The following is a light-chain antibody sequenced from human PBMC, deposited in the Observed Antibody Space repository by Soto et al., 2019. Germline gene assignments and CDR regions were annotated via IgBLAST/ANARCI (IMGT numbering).Light chain of an antibody. J-gene: IGKJ1*01. V-gene: IGKV3-20*01. CDR1: QYVRSTY. CDR2: GAS. Sequence: EIVLTQSPGTLSLSPGERVTLSCRASQYVRSTYLAWYQQKPGQAPRLLIYGASSRATGIPDRYTGSGSGTDFSLTHSRLEPEDFAVYYCQQYGSSLWPFGQGTKVEIK. CDR3: QQYGSSLWP.